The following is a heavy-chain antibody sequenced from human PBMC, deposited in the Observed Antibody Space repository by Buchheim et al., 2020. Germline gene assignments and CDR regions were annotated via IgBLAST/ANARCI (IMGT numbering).Heavy chain of an antibody. CDR3: ARCDKGSGSYLFIGHYYMDV. D-gene: IGHD3-10*01. CDR1: GFTFSSYW. J-gene: IGHJ6*03. V-gene: IGHV3-7*01. Sequence: EVQLVESGGGLVQPGGSLRLSCAASGFTFSSYWMSWVRQAPGKGLEWVANIKQDGSEKYYVDSVKGRFTISRDNAKNSLYLQMNSLRAEDTAVYYCARCDKGSGSYLFIGHYYMDVWGKRTT. CDR2: IKQDGSEK.